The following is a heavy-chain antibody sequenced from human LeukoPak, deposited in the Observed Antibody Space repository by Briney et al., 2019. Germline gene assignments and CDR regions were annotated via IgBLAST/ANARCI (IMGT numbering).Heavy chain of an antibody. J-gene: IGHJ4*02. D-gene: IGHD7-27*01. V-gene: IGHV3-49*04. Sequence: PGGSLRLSCTVSGFTFGDYAINWVRQAPGKGLEWVGFIRSKAFGETAEYAASVKGRITISRDDSKSIAYLQMNSLKTEDTAVYYCTRDRGSSTLGDYWGQGTLVTVSS. CDR3: TRDRGSSTLGDY. CDR1: GFTFGDYA. CDR2: IRSKAFGETA.